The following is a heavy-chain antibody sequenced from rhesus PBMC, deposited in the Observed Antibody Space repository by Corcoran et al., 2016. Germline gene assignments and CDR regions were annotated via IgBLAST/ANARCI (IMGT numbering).Heavy chain of an antibody. CDR2: IFLLKKKTNGETA. D-gene: IGHD3-3*01. Sequence: EVRLVESGGGLVQPGGSLRLSCAASGFTFSDYYMSWVRQAPGKGRGGWGFIFLLKKKTNGETAKYAATEKGKFTISRDDSKSIARLQMNSLKTEDTAVYYCARDRGYNIWTGYFDYWGQGVLVTVSS. J-gene: IGHJ4*01. CDR3: ARDRGYNIWTGYFDY. CDR1: GFTFSDYY. V-gene: IGHV3-116*02.